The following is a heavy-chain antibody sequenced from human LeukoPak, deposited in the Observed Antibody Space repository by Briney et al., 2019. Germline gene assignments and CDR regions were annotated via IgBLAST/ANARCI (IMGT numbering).Heavy chain of an antibody. V-gene: IGHV1-2*02. CDR3: ARHGEECSSSSCYAAPNNWLDP. CDR2: INPNRGAT. Sequence: ASVKVSCKTSGYSFIDFYIYWVRQAPGQGLEWMGWINPNRGATKSAQKFEARVTMTRDTSVTTAYMELTSLKSDDTAVYYCARHGEECSSSSCYAAPNNWLDPWGQGTLVTVAS. J-gene: IGHJ5*02. CDR1: GYSFIDFY. D-gene: IGHD6-13*01.